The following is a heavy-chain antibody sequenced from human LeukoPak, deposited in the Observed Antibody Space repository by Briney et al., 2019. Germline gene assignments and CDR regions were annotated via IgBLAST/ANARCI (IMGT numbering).Heavy chain of an antibody. V-gene: IGHV4-61*02. CDR3: ARGETYYDFWTGGYYYMDV. Sequence: SETLSLTCTVSGGSISSGSYYWSWIRQPAGKGLEWIGRIYTSGSTNYNPSLKSRVTISVDTSKNQFSLKLSSVTAADTAVYYCARGETYYDFWTGGYYYMDVWGKGTTVTVSS. CDR2: IYTSGST. D-gene: IGHD3-3*01. J-gene: IGHJ6*03. CDR1: GGSISSGSYY.